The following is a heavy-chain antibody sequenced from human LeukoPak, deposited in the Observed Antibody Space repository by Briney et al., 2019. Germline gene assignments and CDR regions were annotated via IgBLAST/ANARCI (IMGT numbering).Heavy chain of an antibody. CDR3: AAASGFDF. V-gene: IGHV3-49*03. CDR1: GLNFGNYA. D-gene: IGHD6-25*01. Sequence: GGSLRLSCTVSGLNFGNYAMSWIRQAPGKGLEWVGYIRSKGYGRVAEYGTSVRGRFIVSRDDSKSIAYLQMNSLKTEDTGVYYCAAASGFDFWGRGTLVTVSS. CDR2: IRSKGYGRVA. J-gene: IGHJ4*02.